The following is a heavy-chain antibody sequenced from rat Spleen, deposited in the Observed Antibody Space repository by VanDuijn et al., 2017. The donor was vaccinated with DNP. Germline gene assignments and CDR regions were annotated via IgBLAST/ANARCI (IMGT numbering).Heavy chain of an antibody. CDR2: ISNGGGST. CDR3: ARDAGGPFDY. V-gene: IGHV5-31*01. Sequence: EVQLVESGGVLVQPGGSLKLSCIASGFTFNNYYMTWIRQVPGTGLEWVASISNGGGSTYYPDSVKGRFTISRDNAKNTLQLQMNNLRSEDTATYYCARDAGGPFDYWGQGVMVTVSS. CDR1: GFTFNNYY. J-gene: IGHJ2*01. D-gene: IGHD1-11*01.